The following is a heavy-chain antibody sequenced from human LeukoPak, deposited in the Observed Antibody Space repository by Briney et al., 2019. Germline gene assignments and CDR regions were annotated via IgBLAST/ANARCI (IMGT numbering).Heavy chain of an antibody. D-gene: IGHD6-19*01. CDR2: ISGSGGST. CDR1: GFTFSSFA. J-gene: IGHJ4*02. V-gene: IGHV3-23*01. Sequence: PGGSLRLSCAASGFTFSSFAMSWVRQAPGKGLEWVSAISGSGGSTYYADSVKGRFTISRDNSENTLYLQMNSLRAEDTAVYYCAKDSQGIAVAGPFDYWGQGTLVTVSS. CDR3: AKDSQGIAVAGPFDY.